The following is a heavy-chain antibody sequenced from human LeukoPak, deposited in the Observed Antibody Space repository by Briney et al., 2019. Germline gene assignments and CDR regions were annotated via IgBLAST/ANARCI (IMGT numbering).Heavy chain of an antibody. D-gene: IGHD5-12*01. CDR1: GYTLTELS. CDR3: ATGGVATIWYSWRDAFDI. CDR2: FNPEDGET. V-gene: IGHV1-24*01. J-gene: IGHJ3*02. Sequence: ASVKVSCKVSGYTLTELSMHWVRQAPGKGLEWMGGFNPEDGETIYAQKFQGRVTMTEDTSTDTAYMELSSLRSEDTAVYYCATGGVATIWYSWRDAFDIWGQGTMVTVSS.